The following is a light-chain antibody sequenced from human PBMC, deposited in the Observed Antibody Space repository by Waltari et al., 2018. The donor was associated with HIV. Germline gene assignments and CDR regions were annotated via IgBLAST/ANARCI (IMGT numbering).Light chain of an antibody. CDR3: GSYTSSSTLV. CDR1: SSDVGGYNY. Sequence: QSALAQPASVSGSPGQSITISCTGTSSDVGGYNYVSWYKQYAGKATKLMIYDFSNPPSGVSNRFSGSKSGNTASLTISGLQTEDDADYYCGSYTSSSTLVFGTGTKVTVL. CDR2: DFS. J-gene: IGLJ1*01. V-gene: IGLV2-14*01.